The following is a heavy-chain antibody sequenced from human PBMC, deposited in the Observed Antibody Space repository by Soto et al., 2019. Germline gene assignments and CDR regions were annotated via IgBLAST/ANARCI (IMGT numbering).Heavy chain of an antibody. D-gene: IGHD6-6*01. V-gene: IGHV3-21*01. CDR2: ISSSSSYI. CDR3: ARDRGYVAARLDAFDI. J-gene: IGHJ3*02. Sequence: EVQLVESGGGLVKPGGSLRLSCAASGFTFSSYSMNWVRQAPGKGLEWVSSISSSSSYIYYADSVKGRFTISRDNAKNSLYLQMNSLRAEDTAVYYCARDRGYVAARLDAFDIWGQGTMVTVSS. CDR1: GFTFSSYS.